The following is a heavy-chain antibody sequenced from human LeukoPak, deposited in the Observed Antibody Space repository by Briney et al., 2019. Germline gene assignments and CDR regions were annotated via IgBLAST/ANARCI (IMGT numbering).Heavy chain of an antibody. CDR1: GYTFTSYD. CDR3: ARSLPLTVGDSRDNFDY. J-gene: IGHJ4*02. CDR2: INPNSGGT. Sequence: ASVKVSCKASGYTFTSYDINWVRQAPGQGLEWMGWINPNSGGTNYAQKFQGRVTMTRDTSISTAYMELSRLRSDDTAVYYCARSLPLTVGDSRDNFDYWGQGTLVTVSS. V-gene: IGHV1-2*02. D-gene: IGHD4-23*01.